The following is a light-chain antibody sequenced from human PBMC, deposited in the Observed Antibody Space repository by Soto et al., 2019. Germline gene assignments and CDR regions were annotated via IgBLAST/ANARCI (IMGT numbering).Light chain of an antibody. J-gene: IGKJ3*01. CDR3: QQYGSSPLFT. CDR1: QTVKSN. V-gene: IGKV3-20*01. Sequence: IVMTQSPDTLSVSPGERATLSCRTSQTVKSNLAWYQQKPGQPPRLLIYGASNRATGIPDRFSGSGSGTDFTLTISRLEPEDFAVYYCQQYGSSPLFTFGPGTKVDIK. CDR2: GAS.